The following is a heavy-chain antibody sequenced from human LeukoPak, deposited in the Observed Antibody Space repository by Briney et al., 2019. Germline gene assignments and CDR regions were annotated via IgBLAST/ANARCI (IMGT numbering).Heavy chain of an antibody. Sequence: GGSLRLSCAASGFTFSSYAMSWVRQAPGKGLEYGSVISGSGGSTHYRDSVKGRFTISRDNSKNTLYLQMNSLRVEDTAVYCCAKDGTTTITFDYWGQGTLVTVSS. CDR3: AKDGTTTITFDY. CDR1: GFTFSSYA. V-gene: IGHV3-23*01. J-gene: IGHJ4*02. CDR2: ISGSGGST. D-gene: IGHD1-1*01.